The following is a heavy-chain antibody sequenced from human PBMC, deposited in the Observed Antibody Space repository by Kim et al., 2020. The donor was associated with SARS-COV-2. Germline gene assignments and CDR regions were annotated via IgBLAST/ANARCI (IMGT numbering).Heavy chain of an antibody. V-gene: IGHV4-4*02. CDR2: IFHSGST. Sequence: SETLSLTCAVSGGSISSSNWWSWVRQPPGKGLEWIGAIFHSGSTNYNPSLKSRVTISVDRSKNQFSLKLISVTAADTAVYYCARDALGSPVTRYFDLWGRGTLGTVSS. D-gene: IGHD4-17*01. CDR3: ARDALGSPVTRYFDL. J-gene: IGHJ2*01. CDR1: GGSISSSNW.